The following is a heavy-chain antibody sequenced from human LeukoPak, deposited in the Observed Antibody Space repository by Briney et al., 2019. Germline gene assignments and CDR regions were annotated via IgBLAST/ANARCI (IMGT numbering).Heavy chain of an antibody. CDR1: GFTFSSYG. V-gene: IGHV3-33*01. D-gene: IGHD3-3*01. Sequence: PGGSLRLSCAASGFTFSSYGMHWVRQAPGKGLEWVAVIWYDGSNKYYADSVKGRFTISRDNSKNTLYLQMNSLRAEDTAVYYCARGLRAYYYGMDVWGQGTTVTVSS. J-gene: IGHJ6*02. CDR2: IWYDGSNK. CDR3: ARGLRAYYYGMDV.